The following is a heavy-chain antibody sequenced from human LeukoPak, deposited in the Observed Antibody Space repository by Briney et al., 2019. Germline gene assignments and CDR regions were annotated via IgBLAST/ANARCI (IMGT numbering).Heavy chain of an antibody. J-gene: IGHJ4*02. V-gene: IGHV1-2*02. CDR3: ARGNPTSWNFDY. CDR2: INPYSGGT. CDR1: GYTFTGYY. Sequence: VASVKVSCKASGYTFTGYYMHWVRQAPGQGLEWMGWINPYSGGTNYAQTFQGRVTMTRDTSISTAYMELSSLRSDDTAVYYCARGNPTSWNFDYWGQGTLVTVSS. D-gene: IGHD1-1*01.